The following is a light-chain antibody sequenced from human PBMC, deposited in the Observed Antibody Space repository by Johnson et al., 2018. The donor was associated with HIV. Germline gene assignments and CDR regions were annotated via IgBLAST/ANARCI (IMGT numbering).Light chain of an antibody. CDR3: GTWDSSLSAGGV. J-gene: IGLJ1*01. Sequence: QSVLTQPPSVSAAPGQKVTISCSGNNSNIGNNYVSWYQHLPGTAPKLLIYDNDQRPSGIPDRFSGSKSGTSATLGITGLQTGDEADYYCGTWDSSLSAGGVFGTGTKVTVL. V-gene: IGLV1-51*01. CDR2: DND. CDR1: NSNIGNNY.